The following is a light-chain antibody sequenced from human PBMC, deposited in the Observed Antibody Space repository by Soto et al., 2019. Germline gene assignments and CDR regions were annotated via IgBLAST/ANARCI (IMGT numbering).Light chain of an antibody. CDR2: DVY. CDR3: KQLFMYPPT. J-gene: IGKJ3*01. Sequence: DIQMTQSPSSLSASVGDRVTISCRASQTISTYLHWYQHKPGRAPRLLISDVYTLQSGVHGRFRGSGSETDFTLTVRSLQPEDLATYYCKQLFMYPPTFGPGTKVDIK. V-gene: IGKV1-9*01. CDR1: QTISTY.